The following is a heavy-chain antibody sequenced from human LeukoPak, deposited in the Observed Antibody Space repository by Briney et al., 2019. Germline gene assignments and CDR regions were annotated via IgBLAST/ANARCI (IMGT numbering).Heavy chain of an antibody. CDR2: ISSSSEYI. Sequence: GGSLRLSCAASGFTFSSYSMNWVRQAPGKGLEWVSSISSSSEYIYYADSVKDRFTISRDNAKNSLFLQMNSLRAEDSAVYYCAREFYGDYYFDHWGQGTLVTVSS. CDR3: AREFYGDYYFDH. J-gene: IGHJ4*02. CDR1: GFTFSSYS. D-gene: IGHD4-17*01. V-gene: IGHV3-21*01.